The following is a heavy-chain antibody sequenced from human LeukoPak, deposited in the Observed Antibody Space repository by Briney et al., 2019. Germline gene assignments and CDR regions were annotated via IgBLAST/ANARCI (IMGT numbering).Heavy chain of an antibody. Sequence: PGGSLRLSCTPSGFTFNTYGMHWVRQAPGKGLEWVAVIWYDGVNKYYADSVKGRFTISRDNAKNSLYLQMNSLRAEDTAVYYCAAATPYFDYWGQGTLVTVSS. J-gene: IGHJ4*02. CDR2: IWYDGVNK. D-gene: IGHD2-15*01. CDR3: AAATPYFDY. CDR1: GFTFNTYG. V-gene: IGHV3-33*03.